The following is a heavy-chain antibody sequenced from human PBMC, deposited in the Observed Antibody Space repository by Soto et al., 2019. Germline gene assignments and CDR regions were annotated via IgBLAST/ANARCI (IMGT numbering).Heavy chain of an antibody. CDR2: IIPMFGTA. Sequence: GASVNVSGKTSGDISSIYALSCVRQAPGQGLEWMGGIIPMFGTANYAQKFQGRVTITADKSTSTAYMELSSLRSEDTAVYYCARGDNILSRRGDYFDYWGQGTLVTVSS. CDR3: ARGDNILSRRGDYFDY. D-gene: IGHD3-10*01. J-gene: IGHJ4*02. V-gene: IGHV1-69*06. CDR1: GDISSIYA.